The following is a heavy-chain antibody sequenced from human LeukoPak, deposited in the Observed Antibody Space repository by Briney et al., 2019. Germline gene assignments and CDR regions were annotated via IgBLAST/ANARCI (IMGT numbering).Heavy chain of an antibody. Sequence: GGSLRLSCAASGFTFSSYEMNWVRQAPGKGLEWVSYISSSGSTIYYADSVKGRFTISRDNAKNSLYLQMNSLRAEDTAVYYCARARRAAAGTIWFDPWGQGTLVTVSS. V-gene: IGHV3-48*03. CDR1: GFTFSSYE. CDR3: ARARRAAAGTIWFDP. D-gene: IGHD6-13*01. J-gene: IGHJ5*02. CDR2: ISSSGSTI.